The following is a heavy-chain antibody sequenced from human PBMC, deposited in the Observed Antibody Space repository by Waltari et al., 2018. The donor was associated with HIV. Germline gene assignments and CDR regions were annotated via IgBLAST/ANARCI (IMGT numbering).Heavy chain of an antibody. CDR3: ARGDYYDAFDD. D-gene: IGHD3-22*01. Sequence: QVQVVETGGGLVKPGGSLRLSCAASGFTFSDSYMTWIRQAPGKGLEWVSYISSSGNSIYYTDSVKGRFTFSRDNAKKSVYLQMNSLRAEDTAVYYCARGDYYDAFDDWGQGTLVTVSS. CDR1: GFTFSDSY. CDR2: ISSSGNSI. J-gene: IGHJ4*02. V-gene: IGHV3-11*01.